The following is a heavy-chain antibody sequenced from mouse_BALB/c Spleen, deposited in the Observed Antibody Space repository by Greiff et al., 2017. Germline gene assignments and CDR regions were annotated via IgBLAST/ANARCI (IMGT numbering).Heavy chain of an antibody. Sequence: QVQLQQSGAELMKPGASVKISCKATGYTFSSYWIEWVKQRPGHGLEWIGEILPGSGSTNYNEKFKGKATFTADTSSNTAYMQLSSLTSEDSAVYYCARIPNYYGYWFAYWGQGTLVTVSA. CDR2: ILPGSGST. CDR3: ARIPNYYGYWFAY. V-gene: IGHV1-9*01. CDR1: GYTFSSYW. J-gene: IGHJ3*01. D-gene: IGHD1-2*01.